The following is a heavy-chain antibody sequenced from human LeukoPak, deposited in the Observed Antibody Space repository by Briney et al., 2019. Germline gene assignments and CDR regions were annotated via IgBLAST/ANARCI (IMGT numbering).Heavy chain of an antibody. CDR2: IYTSGST. J-gene: IGHJ6*03. V-gene: IGHV4-4*07. CDR1: GGSISSYY. Sequence: PSETLSLTCTVSGGSISSYYWSWIRQPAGKGLEWIGRIYTSGSTNYNPSLKSRVTVSVDTSKNQFSLKLSSVTAADTAVYYCARDRRYYYDSSGYFYYYYYYYYMDVWGKGTTVTVSS. D-gene: IGHD3-22*01. CDR3: ARDRRYYYDSSGYFYYYYYYYYMDV.